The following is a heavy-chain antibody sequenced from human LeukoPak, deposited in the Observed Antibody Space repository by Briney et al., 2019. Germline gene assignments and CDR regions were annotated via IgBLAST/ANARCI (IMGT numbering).Heavy chain of an antibody. J-gene: IGHJ4*02. D-gene: IGHD4-17*01. CDR1: GFIFNNFS. CDR2: ISNNGVDT. Sequence: GGSLRLSCAASGFIFNNFSMNWGRQAPGKGLEWVATISNNGVDTYYAVSVRGRFFTSRDNSRNKVYLQMNSLRAEDTAVYYCAKDRRQGYGDYGRIDYWGQGTLVTVSS. V-gene: IGHV3-23*01. CDR3: AKDRRQGYGDYGRIDY.